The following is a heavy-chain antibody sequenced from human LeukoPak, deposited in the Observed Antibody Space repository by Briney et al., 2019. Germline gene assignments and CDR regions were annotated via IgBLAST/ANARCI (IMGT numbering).Heavy chain of an antibody. CDR2: FSTIGIA. CDR1: GGSIGTYY. CDR3: TRARPYSSSWYLGPKETNGYWFDP. J-gene: IGHJ5*02. V-gene: IGHV4-4*07. D-gene: IGHD6-13*01. Sequence: SETLSLTCTVSGGSIGTYYWTWIRQPAGKGLEWIGRFSTIGIANYNPSLKSRVTMSVDTSKNQFFLNLNSVTAADTAVYYCTRARPYSSSWYLGPKETNGYWFDPWGQGTLVTVSS.